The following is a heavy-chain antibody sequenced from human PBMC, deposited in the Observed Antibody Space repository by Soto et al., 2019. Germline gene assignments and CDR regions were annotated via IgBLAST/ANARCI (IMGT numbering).Heavy chain of an antibody. V-gene: IGHV1-69*06. CDR3: ARVVDTAMDGYYYYGMDV. CDR1: GGTFSSYA. J-gene: IGHJ6*04. Sequence: GASVKVSCKASGGTFSSYAISWVRQAPGQGLEWMGGSIPIFGTANYAQKFQGRVTITADKSTSTAYMERSSLRSEDTAVYYCARVVDTAMDGYYYYGMDVWGKGTTGTVSS. CDR2: SIPIFGTA. D-gene: IGHD5-18*01.